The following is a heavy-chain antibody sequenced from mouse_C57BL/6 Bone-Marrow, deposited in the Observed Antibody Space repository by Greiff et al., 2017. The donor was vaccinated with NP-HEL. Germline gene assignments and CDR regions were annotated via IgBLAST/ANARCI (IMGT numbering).Heavy chain of an antibody. D-gene: IGHD2-12*01. J-gene: IGHJ3*01. CDR3: SYRFAY. CDR2: IYPGSGST. Sequence: VQLQQSGAELVKPGASVKMSCKASGYTFTSYWITWVKQRPGQGLEWIGDIYPGSGSTNYNEKFKSKATLTVDTSSSTAYMQLSCLTYDDAAVYYCSYRFAYWGQGTLVTVSA. V-gene: IGHV1-55*01. CDR1: GYTFTSYW.